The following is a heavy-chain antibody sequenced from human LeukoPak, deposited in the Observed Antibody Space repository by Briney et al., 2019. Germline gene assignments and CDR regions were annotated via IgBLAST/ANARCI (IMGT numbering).Heavy chain of an antibody. CDR2: INHSGST. Sequence: PSETLSLTCAVYGGSFSGYYWSWIRQPPGKGLEWLGEINHSGSTDYNPSLKSRVTISVDTSKNQFSLKLSSVTAADTAVYYCARVRGSYRDEYFQHWGQGTLVTVSS. V-gene: IGHV4-34*01. J-gene: IGHJ1*01. D-gene: IGHD1-26*01. CDR3: ARVRGSYRDEYFQH. CDR1: GGSFSGYY.